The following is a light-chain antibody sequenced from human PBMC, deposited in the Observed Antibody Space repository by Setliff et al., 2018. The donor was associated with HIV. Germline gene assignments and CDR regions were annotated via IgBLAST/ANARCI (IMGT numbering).Light chain of an antibody. CDR2: EVN. J-gene: IGLJ1*01. V-gene: IGLV2-14*02. CDR1: SGDVGNYNV. CDR3: SSHTNSSTSPYV. Sequence: QSVLTQPASVSGSPGQSITISCTGTSGDVGNYNVVSWYQQHPGKAPKVMIYEVNNRPSGVPDRFSGSKSGNTASLTISGLQAEDEADYYCSSHTNSSTSPYVFGTGTKVTVL.